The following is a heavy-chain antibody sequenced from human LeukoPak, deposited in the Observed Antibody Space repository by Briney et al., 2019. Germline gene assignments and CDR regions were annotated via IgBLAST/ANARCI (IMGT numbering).Heavy chain of an antibody. Sequence: GGSLRLSCSASGFTFRTYAMQWVRQASGKGLEYVSAISSNGGSTYYADSVKGGFTISRDNSNNTLYLQMSSLRAEDTAVYYCVKDDRYFYDRSGPYWGQGTLVTVSS. CDR1: GFTFRTYA. V-gene: IGHV3-64D*06. CDR3: VKDDRYFYDRSGPY. J-gene: IGHJ4*02. D-gene: IGHD3-22*01. CDR2: ISSNGGST.